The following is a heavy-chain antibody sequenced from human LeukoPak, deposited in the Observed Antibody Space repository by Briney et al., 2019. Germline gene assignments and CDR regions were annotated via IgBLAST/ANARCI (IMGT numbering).Heavy chain of an antibody. V-gene: IGHV3-30*04. CDR3: AKDDARIQLWPDAFDI. J-gene: IGHJ3*02. CDR1: GFTFSSYA. Sequence: GGSLRLSCAASGFTFSSYAMHWVRQAPGKGLEWVAVISYDGSNKYYADSVKGRFTISRDNSKNTLCLQMNSLRAEDTAVYYCAKDDARIQLWPDAFDIWGQGTMVTVSS. CDR2: ISYDGSNK. D-gene: IGHD5-18*01.